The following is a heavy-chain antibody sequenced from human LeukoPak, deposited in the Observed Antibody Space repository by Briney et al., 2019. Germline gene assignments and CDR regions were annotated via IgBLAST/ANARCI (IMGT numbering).Heavy chain of an antibody. CDR1: GFTFDDYA. J-gene: IGHJ4*01. CDR3: AKDIAGADTYNFDY. CDR2: VSWNSGSI. Sequence: PGGSLRLSCAASGFTFDDYAMHWVRQAPGKGLEWVSGVSWNSGSIGYADSVRGRFTISRDNAKNSLYLQMNSLRAEDTALYYCAKDIAGADTYNFDYWGQGTLVTVSS. D-gene: IGHD1-26*01. V-gene: IGHV3-9*01.